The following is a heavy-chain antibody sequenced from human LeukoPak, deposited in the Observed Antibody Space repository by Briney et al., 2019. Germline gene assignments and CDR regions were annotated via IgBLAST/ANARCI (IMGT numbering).Heavy chain of an antibody. V-gene: IGHV1-8*02. Sequence: GASVKVSCKASGYTFTTYGISWVRQAPGQGLEWMGWMNPNSGNTGYAQKFQGRVTMTRNTSISTAYMELSSLRSEDTAVYYCVRLYYDFWSGYLGAPNYYYYMDVWGKGTTVTVSS. CDR1: GYTFTTYG. D-gene: IGHD3-3*01. CDR3: VRLYYDFWSGYLGAPNYYYYMDV. J-gene: IGHJ6*03. CDR2: MNPNSGNT.